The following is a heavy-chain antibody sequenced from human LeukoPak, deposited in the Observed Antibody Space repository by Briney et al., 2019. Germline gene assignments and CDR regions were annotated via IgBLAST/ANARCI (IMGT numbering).Heavy chain of an antibody. Sequence: GSLRLSCAASGFHFSSYGMNWVRPAPGKGLEWVSGISPSGDITYYADSVMGRFTISRDNRKSTVSLQMNSLRPEDTALYYCVRDLDWGAFDVWGQGTMVTVSS. V-gene: IGHV3-23*01. J-gene: IGHJ3*01. CDR1: GFHFSSYG. CDR2: ISPSGDIT. D-gene: IGHD3/OR15-3a*01. CDR3: VRDLDWGAFDV.